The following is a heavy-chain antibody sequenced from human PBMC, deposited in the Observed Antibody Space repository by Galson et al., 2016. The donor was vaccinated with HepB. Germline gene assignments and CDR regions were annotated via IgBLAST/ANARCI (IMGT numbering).Heavy chain of an antibody. V-gene: IGHV1-18*01. CDR3: ARDVGSGGPHPALDV. CDR1: GYTFTSYG. J-gene: IGHJ6*02. D-gene: IGHD2-15*01. Sequence: SVKVSCKASGYTFTSYGFSWVRQALGHGLEWLGWISAYNGDTSYAQTVRGRVTLTTDVSTKIAYMELRSLRSDDTAVYYCARDVGSGGPHPALDVWGQGTTVTVSS. CDR2: ISAYNGDT.